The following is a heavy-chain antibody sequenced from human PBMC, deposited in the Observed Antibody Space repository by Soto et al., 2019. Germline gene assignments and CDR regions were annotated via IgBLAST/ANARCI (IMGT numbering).Heavy chain of an antibody. D-gene: IGHD3-9*01. CDR3: ARGRYWYYDILTGYYTDANWFDP. J-gene: IGHJ5*02. V-gene: IGHV1-69*08. Sequence: SVKVSCKASGGTFSSYTISWVRQAPGQGLEWMGRIIPIRGNTNYAQKFQGRVTMTTNKSISTAYMELSSLRSEDTAVYYCARGRYWYYDILTGYYTDANWFDPWGQGTLVTVSS. CDR1: GGTFSSYT. CDR2: IIPIRGNT.